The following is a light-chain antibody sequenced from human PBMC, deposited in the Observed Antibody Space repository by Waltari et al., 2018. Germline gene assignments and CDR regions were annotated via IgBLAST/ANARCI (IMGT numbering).Light chain of an antibody. CDR3: CSYVGGSSLI. J-gene: IGLJ2*01. CDR2: AVI. Sequence: QSALAQPASVSGSPGQSITISCTGTSSDVGSYNLVSWYQQHPGKVPKLMIYAVIKRPSGVSNRFSGSKSGNTASLTISGLQAEDEADYYCCSYVGGSSLIFGGGTKLTVL. V-gene: IGLV2-23*02. CDR1: SSDVGSYNL.